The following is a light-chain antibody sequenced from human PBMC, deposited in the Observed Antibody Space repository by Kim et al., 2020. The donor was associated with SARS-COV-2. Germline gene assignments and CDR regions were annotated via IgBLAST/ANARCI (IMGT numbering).Light chain of an antibody. V-gene: IGKV1-27*01. Sequence: VWARVTITCRGSQGISNYVDWYQQKPGKRPNLRIYAASTLQSGVPSRFSGSGSGTDFTLTISSLQPEDVATYYCQKYNSATWTFGQGTKVEIK. J-gene: IGKJ1*01. CDR1: QGISNY. CDR3: QKYNSATWT. CDR2: AAS.